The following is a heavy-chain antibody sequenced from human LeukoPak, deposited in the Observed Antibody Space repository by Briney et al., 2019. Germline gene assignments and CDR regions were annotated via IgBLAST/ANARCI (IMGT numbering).Heavy chain of an antibody. V-gene: IGHV5-51*01. CDR2: IYPGDSRT. CDR3: ARHAVSRTSPSDAFNI. Sequence: GESLKISCKGCGYNFTSHWIGWVRQMPGKGLEWMGIIYPGDSRTRYSPSFQGQVAVSVDKSISTAYLQWRSLQASDTAMYYCARHAVSRTSPSDAFNIWGQGTVVTVSS. D-gene: IGHD3-16*01. CDR1: GYNFTSHW. J-gene: IGHJ3*02.